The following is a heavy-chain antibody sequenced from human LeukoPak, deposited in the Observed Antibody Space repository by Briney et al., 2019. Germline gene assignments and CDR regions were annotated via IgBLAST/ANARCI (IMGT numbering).Heavy chain of an antibody. J-gene: IGHJ4*02. V-gene: IGHV1-8*01. Sequence: GASVKVSCKASGYTFTSYDINWVRQATGQGLEWMGWMNPNSGNTGYAQKFQGRVTMTRNTSISTAYMELSSLRSEDTAVYCCAGVDFWSGYSRDYWGQGTLVTVSS. CDR2: MNPNSGNT. CDR1: GYTFTSYD. CDR3: AGVDFWSGYSRDY. D-gene: IGHD3-3*01.